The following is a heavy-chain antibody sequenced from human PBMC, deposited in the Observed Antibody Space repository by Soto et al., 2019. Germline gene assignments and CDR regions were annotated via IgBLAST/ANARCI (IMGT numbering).Heavy chain of an antibody. J-gene: IGHJ6*02. CDR2: IKGDGSST. CDR3: ARGIRNYYGVDV. V-gene: IGHV3-74*01. Sequence: PGGSLRLSCAGSGFTFGTYWMHWVRQAPGTGLEWVSRIKGDGSSTSYADSVKGRFTISRDNAKNTVYLQMNSLGAEDTAVYWCARGIRNYYGVDVWGQGTTVTVSS. CDR1: GFTFGTYW.